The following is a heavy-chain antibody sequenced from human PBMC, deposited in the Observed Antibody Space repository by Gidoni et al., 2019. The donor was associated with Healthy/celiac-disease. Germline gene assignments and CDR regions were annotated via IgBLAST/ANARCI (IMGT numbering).Heavy chain of an antibody. CDR3: ARHSGDYAGLYYYYGMDV. V-gene: IGHV4-39*01. Sequence: QLQLQESGPGLVKPSETLSLTCTVSGGSISSSSYYWGWIRQPPGKGLEWIGSIYYSGSTYYNPSLKSRVTISVDTSKNQFSLKLSSVTAADTAVYYCARHSGDYAGLYYYYGMDVWGQGTTITVSS. D-gene: IGHD4-17*01. J-gene: IGHJ6*02. CDR2: IYYSGST. CDR1: GGSISSSSYY.